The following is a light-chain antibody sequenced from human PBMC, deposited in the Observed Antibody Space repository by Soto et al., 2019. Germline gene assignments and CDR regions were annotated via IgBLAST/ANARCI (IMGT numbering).Light chain of an antibody. J-gene: IGLJ1*01. CDR1: SSDVGSYNL. V-gene: IGLV2-23*01. CDR2: EGN. CDR3: CSYAGSSTVYV. Sequence: QSVLTQPASVSGSPGQSITISCTGTSSDVGSYNLVSWYQQRPGHAPKLIIYEGNKRPSGVSNRFSASTSANTASLINSRLPGDGAADYYCCSYAGSSTVYVFGTGTKVTVL.